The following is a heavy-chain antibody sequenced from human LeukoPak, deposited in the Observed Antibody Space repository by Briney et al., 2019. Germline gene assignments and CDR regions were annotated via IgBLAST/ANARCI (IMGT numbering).Heavy chain of an antibody. V-gene: IGHV1-69*13. J-gene: IGHJ3*02. Sequence: SVKVSCKASGGTFSSYAISWVRQAPGQGLEWMGGIIPIFGTANYAQKLQGRVTITADESTSTAYMELSSLRSEDTAVYYCARAKDIVVVPAAISAFDIWGQGTMVTVSS. CDR2: IIPIFGTA. CDR3: ARAKDIVVVPAAISAFDI. D-gene: IGHD2-2*02. CDR1: GGTFSSYA.